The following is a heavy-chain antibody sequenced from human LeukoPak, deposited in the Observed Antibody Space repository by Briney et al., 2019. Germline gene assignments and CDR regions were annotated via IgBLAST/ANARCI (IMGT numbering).Heavy chain of an antibody. CDR1: GFTVSSNY. J-gene: IGHJ6*02. CDR2: IYSGGST. CDR3: CRDFNHSGGYYGMDV. V-gene: IGHV3-53*04. Sequence: PGGSLRLSCAASGFTVSSNYMSWVRQAPGKGLEWVSVIYSGGSTYYADYVEDRFTISRHNYKNTLYLQLNSMRAEDSAVDYCCRDFNHSGGYYGMDVWGQGTTVTVSS. D-gene: IGHD4-23*01.